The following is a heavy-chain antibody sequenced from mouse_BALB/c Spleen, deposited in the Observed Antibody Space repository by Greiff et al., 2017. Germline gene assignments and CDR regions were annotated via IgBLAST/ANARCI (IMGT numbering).Heavy chain of an antibody. CDR2: ISSGGST. D-gene: IGHD1-2*01. V-gene: IGHV5-6-5*01. CDR1: GFTFSSYA. CDR3: AREPQLLRLDY. Sequence: EVKVEESGGGLVKPGGSLKLSCAASGFTFSSYAMSWVRQTPEKRLEWVASISSGGSTYYPDSVKGRFTISRDNARNILYLQMSSLRSEDTAMYYCAREPQLLRLDYWGQGTTLTVSS. J-gene: IGHJ2*01.